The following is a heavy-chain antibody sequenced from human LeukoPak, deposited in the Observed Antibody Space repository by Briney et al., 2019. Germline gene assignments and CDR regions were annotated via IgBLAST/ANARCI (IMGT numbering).Heavy chain of an antibody. V-gene: IGHV3-74*01. CDR1: GFGFSNFW. J-gene: IGHJ4*01. CDR2: IKPDGTTS. Sequence: PGGSLRLSCAASGFGFSNFWMHWVRQAPGKGLVWVSRIKPDGTTSVYADSVKGRFTISRDNLKNTLYLQMRSLRAEGTAVYFCAREADPSLYASSSPDYWGQGTPVTVSS. CDR3: AREADPSLYASSSPDY. D-gene: IGHD2/OR15-2a*01.